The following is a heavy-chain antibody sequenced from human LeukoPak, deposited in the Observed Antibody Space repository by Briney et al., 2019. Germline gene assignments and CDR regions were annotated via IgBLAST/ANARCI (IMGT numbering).Heavy chain of an antibody. D-gene: IGHD3-22*01. CDR1: GYTFTSYY. J-gene: IGHJ5*02. CDR2: INPSGGST. CDR3: ARAILYDSSGYYRQFDR. Sequence: ASVKVSCKASGYTFTSYYMHCVRQAPGQGLEWRGIINPSGGSTSYAQTFQGRVTMTRDTSTSTVYMELSSLTSEDRAVYSCARAILYDSSGYYRQFDRWGQGTLVTVSS. V-gene: IGHV1-46*01.